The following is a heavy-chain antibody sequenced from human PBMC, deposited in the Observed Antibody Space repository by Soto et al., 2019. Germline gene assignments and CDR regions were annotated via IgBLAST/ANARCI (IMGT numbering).Heavy chain of an antibody. Sequence: QVQLVESGGGVVQPGRSLRLSCAASGFTVSSYAMHWVRQAPGKGLEWVAVISYDGSNKYYADSVKGRFTISRDNSTNTLYLQMNSLRAEDTAVYYCARDREGGWLVISQYFDYWGQGTLVTVSS. CDR2: ISYDGSNK. CDR3: ARDREGGWLVISQYFDY. D-gene: IGHD6-19*01. J-gene: IGHJ4*02. V-gene: IGHV3-30-3*01. CDR1: GFTVSSYA.